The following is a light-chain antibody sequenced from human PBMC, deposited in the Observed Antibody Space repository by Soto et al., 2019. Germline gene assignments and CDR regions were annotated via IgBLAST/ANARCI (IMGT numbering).Light chain of an antibody. CDR3: QQRYRWPPIT. Sequence: EVVLTQSPATRSLSPGERATPSCRASESVFGYLAWYQHKPGQAPRLLIYDASNRATGVPARFSGSGSGTDFTHTISSLEPEDFAVYYCQQRYRWPPITFGQGTRLEIK. CDR1: ESVFGY. V-gene: IGKV3-11*01. J-gene: IGKJ5*01. CDR2: DAS.